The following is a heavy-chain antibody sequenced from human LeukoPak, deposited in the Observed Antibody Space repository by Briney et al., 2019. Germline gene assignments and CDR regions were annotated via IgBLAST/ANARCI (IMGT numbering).Heavy chain of an antibody. CDR3: AKVTPPEYSSGWYGEDY. CDR1: GFTFSSYA. CDR2: ISGSGGST. V-gene: IGHV3-23*01. Sequence: GGSLRLSCAASGFTFSSYAMSWVRQAPGKGLEWVSAISGSGGSTYYADSVKGRFTISRDNSKNTLYLQMNSLRAEDTAVYYCAKVTPPEYSSGWYGEDYWGQGTLVTVSS. D-gene: IGHD6-19*01. J-gene: IGHJ4*02.